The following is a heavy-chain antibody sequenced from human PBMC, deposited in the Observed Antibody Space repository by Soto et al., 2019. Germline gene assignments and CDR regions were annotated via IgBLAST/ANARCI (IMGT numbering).Heavy chain of an antibody. D-gene: IGHD6-6*01. V-gene: IGHV3-48*03. Sequence: GGSLRLSCAASGFTFSSYEVNWVRQAPGKGLEWVSYISSSGNTIYYADSVKGRFTISRDNAKNSLYLQMNSLRAEDTAVYYCAREDSIAARHFDYWGQGNMVTVYS. CDR2: ISSSGNTI. CDR3: AREDSIAARHFDY. CDR1: GFTFSSYE. J-gene: IGHJ4*02.